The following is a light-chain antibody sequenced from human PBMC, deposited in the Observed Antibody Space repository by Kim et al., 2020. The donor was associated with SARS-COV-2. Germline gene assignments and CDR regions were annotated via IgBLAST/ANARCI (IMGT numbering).Light chain of an antibody. J-gene: IGLJ3*02. CDR3: GTWDSSLSAWV. CDR2: DNN. CDR1: SSNIGNNY. V-gene: IGLV1-51*01. Sequence: QSVLTQPPSVSAAPGQKVTISCSGSSSNIGNNYVSCYQQLPGTAPKLLIYDNNKRPSGIPDRFSGSKSGTSATLGITGLQTGDDADYYCGTWDSSLSAWVFGGGTQLTVL.